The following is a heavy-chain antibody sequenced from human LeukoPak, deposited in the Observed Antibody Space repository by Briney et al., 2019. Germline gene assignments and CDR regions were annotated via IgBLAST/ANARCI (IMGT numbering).Heavy chain of an antibody. Sequence: PGGSRRLSCAASGFTFSSYAMSRVRQAPGKGLEWVSAISGSGGSTYYADSVKGRFTISRDNSKNTLYLQMNSLRAEDTAVYYCAKPYYYDSSGYYEQFDYWGQGTLVTVSS. CDR2: ISGSGGST. D-gene: IGHD3-22*01. J-gene: IGHJ4*02. CDR1: GFTFSSYA. V-gene: IGHV3-23*01. CDR3: AKPYYYDSSGYYEQFDY.